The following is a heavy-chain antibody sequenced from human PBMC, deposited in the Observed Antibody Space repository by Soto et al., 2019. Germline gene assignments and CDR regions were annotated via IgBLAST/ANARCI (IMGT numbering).Heavy chain of an antibody. Sequence: QVQLVQSGAEVKEPGASVTVSCRASGDRFTDYYMHWVRQAPGQGLEWMGWINPNSGVTKYAQKFQGWVTMTRDTSIRTVYMQLSRLRFYDTAIYYCARESGVATATSDYYYFDMDVWGTGTTVTVSS. J-gene: IGHJ6*03. CDR2: INPNSGVT. CDR3: ARESGVATATSDYYYFDMDV. D-gene: IGHD5-12*01. CDR1: GDRFTDYY. V-gene: IGHV1-2*04.